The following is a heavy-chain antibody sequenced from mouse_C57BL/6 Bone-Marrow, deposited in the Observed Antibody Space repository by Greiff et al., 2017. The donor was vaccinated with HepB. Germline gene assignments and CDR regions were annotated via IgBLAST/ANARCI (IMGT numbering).Heavy chain of an antibody. CDR1: GYSITSGYD. Sequence: VQLKESGPGMVKPSQSLSLTCTVTGYSITSGYDWHWLRHFPGNKLEWMGYISYSGSTNYNPSLKSRISITHNTSKNHFFLKLNSVTTEDTATYYCAREGDWFAYWGQGTLVTVSA. CDR3: AREGDWFAY. J-gene: IGHJ3*01. V-gene: IGHV3-1*01. CDR2: ISYSGST.